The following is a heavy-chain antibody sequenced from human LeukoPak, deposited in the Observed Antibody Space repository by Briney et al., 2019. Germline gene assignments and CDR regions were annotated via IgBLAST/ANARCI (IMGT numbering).Heavy chain of an antibody. D-gene: IGHD1-26*01. CDR2: IYHSGST. CDR1: GGSLSSSNW. Sequence: SETLSLTCAVSGGSLSSSNWWSWVRPPPGKGLEWIGEIYHSGSTNYNPSLKSRVTISVDKSKNQFSLKLSSVTAADTAVYYCARDPTGIRRSGSSYYTHWGQGTLVTVSS. CDR3: ARDPTGIRRSGSSYYTH. J-gene: IGHJ1*01. V-gene: IGHV4-4*02.